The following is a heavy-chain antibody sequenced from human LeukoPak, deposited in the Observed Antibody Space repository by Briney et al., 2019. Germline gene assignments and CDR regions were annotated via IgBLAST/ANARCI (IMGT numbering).Heavy chain of an antibody. D-gene: IGHD1-26*01. CDR2: INHSEST. CDR1: GGSISSGSYY. Sequence: ASQTLSLTCTVSGGSISSGSYYWSWIRQPPGRGLEWIGEINHSESTNYNPSLKSRVTISVDTSKNQFSLKLSSVTAADSAVYYCARHWDGGSYGKSYYYYYYMDVWGKGTTVTISS. CDR3: ARHWDGGSYGKSYYYYYYMDV. J-gene: IGHJ6*03. V-gene: IGHV4-39*01.